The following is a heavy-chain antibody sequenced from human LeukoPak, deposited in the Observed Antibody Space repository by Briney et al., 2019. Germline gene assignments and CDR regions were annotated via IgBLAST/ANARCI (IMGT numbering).Heavy chain of an antibody. CDR2: ISYDGSNK. V-gene: IGHV3-30-3*01. J-gene: IGHJ4*02. CDR3: AREPTGVDLDY. CDR1: GFTFSSYA. D-gene: IGHD7-27*01. Sequence: GGSLGLSCAASGFTFSSYAMHWVRQAPGKGLEWVAVISYDGSNKYYADSVKGRFTISRDNSKNTLYLQMNSLRAEDTAVYYCAREPTGVDLDYWGQGTLVTVSS.